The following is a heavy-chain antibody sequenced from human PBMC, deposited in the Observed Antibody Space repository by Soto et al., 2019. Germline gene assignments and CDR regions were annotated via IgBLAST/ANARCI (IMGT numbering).Heavy chain of an antibody. J-gene: IGHJ4*02. V-gene: IGHV3-23*01. CDR3: AKAKYSSTDFDY. D-gene: IGHD6-13*01. Sequence: GVLRLSCAASGFTFSSYAMSWVRQAPGKGLEWVSAISGSGGSTYYADSVKGRFTISRDNSKNTLYLQMNSLRAEDTAVYYCAKAKYSSTDFDYWGQGTLVTVSS. CDR1: GFTFSSYA. CDR2: ISGSGGST.